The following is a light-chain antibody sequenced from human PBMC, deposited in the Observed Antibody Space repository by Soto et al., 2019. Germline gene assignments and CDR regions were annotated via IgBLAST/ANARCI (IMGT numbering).Light chain of an antibody. CDR1: SSDVGNYNL. CDR2: EVS. CDR3: CSYAGNRTYV. J-gene: IGLJ1*01. Sequence: QSVLTQPASVSGSPGQSISISCTGTSSDVGNYNLVSWYQQHPGKAPKVMIYEVSQRPSGVSNRFSASKSGNTASQTISGLQAEDEADYYCCSYAGNRTYVFGSGTKGTVL. V-gene: IGLV2-23*02.